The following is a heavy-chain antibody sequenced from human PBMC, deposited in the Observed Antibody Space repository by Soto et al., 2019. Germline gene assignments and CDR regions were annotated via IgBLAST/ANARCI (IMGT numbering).Heavy chain of an antibody. Sequence: QVQLVQSGAEVKKPGSSVKVSCKASGGTFSPYTINWVRQAPGQGLEWMGRIIPFHGVTNYAQKFQARVTITADKSTTTAYMDLSGLRFVATAMYYCTRDWEITVSTWSFGGFWGRGTLVTVSS. CDR3: TRDWEITVSTWSFGGF. J-gene: IGHJ4*02. V-gene: IGHV1-69*08. CDR1: GGTFSPYT. D-gene: IGHD3-10*01. CDR2: IIPFHGVT.